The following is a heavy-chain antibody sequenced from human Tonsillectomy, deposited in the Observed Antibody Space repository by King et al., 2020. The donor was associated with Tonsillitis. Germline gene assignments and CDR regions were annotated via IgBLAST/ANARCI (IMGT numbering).Heavy chain of an antibody. Sequence: VQLQESGPGLVKPSETLSLTCTVSGDSISSYYWSWIRQPPGKGLEWIGYIYYSGSTNYNPSLKSRVTISVDTSKNQFSLKLSSVTAADTAVYYCARDRKVGGNNNYGMDVWGQGTTVTVSS. D-gene: IGHD3-10*01. V-gene: IGHV4-59*01. CDR1: GDSISSYY. CDR2: IYYSGST. CDR3: ARDRKVGGNNNYGMDV. J-gene: IGHJ6*02.